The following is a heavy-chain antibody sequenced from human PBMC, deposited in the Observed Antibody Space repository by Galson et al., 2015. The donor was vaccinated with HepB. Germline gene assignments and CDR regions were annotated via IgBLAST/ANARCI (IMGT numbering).Heavy chain of an antibody. CDR2: IKSKTDGGTT. CDR1: GFTFSNAW. CDR3: TTELWFGELSPQYYFDY. J-gene: IGHJ4*02. Sequence: SLRLSCAASGFTFSNAWMNWVRQAPGKGLEWVGRIKSKTDGGTTDYAAPVKGRFTISRDDSKNTLYLQMNSLKTEDTAVYYCTTELWFGELSPQYYFDYWGQGTLVTVSS. V-gene: IGHV3-15*07. D-gene: IGHD3-10*01.